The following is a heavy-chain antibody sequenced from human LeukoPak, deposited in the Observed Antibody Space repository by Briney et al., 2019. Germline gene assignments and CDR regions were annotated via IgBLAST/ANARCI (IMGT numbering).Heavy chain of an antibody. CDR3: ARGSGYYSDAFDI. CDR2: IYYSGST. D-gene: IGHD3-22*01. J-gene: IGHJ3*02. V-gene: IGHV4-31*03. Sequence: SQTLSLTCTVSGGSISSGGHYWSWIRQHPGKGLEWIGYIYYSGSTYYNPSLKSRVTISVDTSKNQFSLKLSSVTAADTAVYYCARGSGYYSDAFDIWGQGTMVTVSS. CDR1: GGSISSGGHY.